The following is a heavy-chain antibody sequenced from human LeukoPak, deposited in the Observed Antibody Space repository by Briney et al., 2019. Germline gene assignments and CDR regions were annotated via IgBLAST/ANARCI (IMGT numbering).Heavy chain of an antibody. CDR2: IFSSGST. Sequence: SETLSLTCTVSGGSISSYYWSWIRQPAGKGLEWIGRIFSSGSTNYNPSLKSRVTMSVDTSKNQFSLKLSSVTAADTAVYYCARDRVGTMVRGGFYNWFDPWGQGTLVTVSS. J-gene: IGHJ5*02. D-gene: IGHD3-10*01. CDR3: ARDRVGTMVRGGFYNWFDP. V-gene: IGHV4-4*07. CDR1: GGSISSYY.